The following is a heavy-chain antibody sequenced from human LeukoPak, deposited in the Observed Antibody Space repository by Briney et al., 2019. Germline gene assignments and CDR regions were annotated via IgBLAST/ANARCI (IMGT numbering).Heavy chain of an antibody. J-gene: IGHJ4*02. CDR1: GFTFSSYW. CDR3: AKDPYDYYDSSGYYYEPYFDY. V-gene: IGHV3-74*01. D-gene: IGHD3-22*01. Sequence: GGSLRLSCAASGFTFSSYWMHWVRQAPGKGLVWVSRINSDGSSTSYADSVKGRFTISRDNAKNTLYLQMNSLRAEDTAVYYCAKDPYDYYDSSGYYYEPYFDYWGQGTLVTVSS. CDR2: INSDGSST.